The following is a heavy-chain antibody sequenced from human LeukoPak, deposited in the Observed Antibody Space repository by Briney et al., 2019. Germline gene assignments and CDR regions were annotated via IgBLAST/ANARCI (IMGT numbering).Heavy chain of an antibody. CDR2: IYYSGST. CDR3: ATNLWFGELSLGY. J-gene: IGHJ4*02. V-gene: IGHV4-30-4*01. D-gene: IGHD3-10*01. Sequence: SETLSLTCTVSGGSISSGDYYWSWIRQPPGKGLEWIGYIYYSGSTYYNPSLKSRVTISVDTSKNQFSLKLSSVTAADTAVYYCATNLWFGELSLGYWGQGTLVTVSP. CDR1: GGSISSGDYY.